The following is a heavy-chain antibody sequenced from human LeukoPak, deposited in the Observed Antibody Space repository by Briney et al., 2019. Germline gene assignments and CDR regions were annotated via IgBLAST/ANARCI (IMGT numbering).Heavy chain of an antibody. CDR1: GGSFSGYY. V-gene: IGHV4-34*01. CDR2: INHSGST. D-gene: IGHD4-17*01. CDR3: ARPRKRTTTVTTQFNWFDR. J-gene: IGHJ5*02. Sequence: SETLSPTCAVYGGSFSGYYWSCIRQPPGKGLEWIGEINHSGSTNYNPSLKSRVTISVDTSKNQFSLKLSSVTAADTAVYYCARPRKRTTTVTTQFNWFDRWGQGTLVTVSS.